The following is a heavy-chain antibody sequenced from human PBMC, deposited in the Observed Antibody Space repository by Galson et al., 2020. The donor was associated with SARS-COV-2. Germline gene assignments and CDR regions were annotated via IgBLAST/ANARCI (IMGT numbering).Heavy chain of an antibody. Sequence: GGSLRLSCGASGLTLSDHHIDWVRQAPGKGLEWVGRSRNKGNDYDTTYAASVEGRFTISRDVPKNSLFLQMNSLKTEDTAVYYCARDGPGYGMDVWGQGTTVTVS. CDR3: ARDGPGYGMDV. CDR2: SRNKGNDYDT. CDR1: GLTLSDHH. V-gene: IGHV3-72*01. J-gene: IGHJ6*02.